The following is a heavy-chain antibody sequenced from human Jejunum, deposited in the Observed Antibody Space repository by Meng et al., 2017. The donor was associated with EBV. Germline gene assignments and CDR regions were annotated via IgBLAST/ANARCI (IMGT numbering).Heavy chain of an antibody. V-gene: IGHV4-4*02. Sequence: HVQLRQSGPGLVKTSGTLSFTCAVSGASTCSSRWWSWVPQRPGKGLEWIGEMHPGGSTNYNPSLKSRVTISVDNSKNQFSLKLTSVTAADTAVYYCAKSNDYSLNSWGQGTLVTVSS. CDR3: AKSNDYSLNS. J-gene: IGHJ4*02. D-gene: IGHD4-11*01. CDR2: MHPGGST. CDR1: GASTCSSRW.